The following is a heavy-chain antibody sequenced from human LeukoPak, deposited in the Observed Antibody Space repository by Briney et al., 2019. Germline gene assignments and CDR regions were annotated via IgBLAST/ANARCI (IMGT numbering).Heavy chain of an antibody. CDR3: AREAPTGAFDI. Sequence: PGRSLRLSCAASGFTFSSYAMHWVRQAPGKGLEWVAVISYDGSNKYYADSVKGRFTISRDNSKNTLYLQMNSLRAEDTAAYYCAREAPTGAFDIWGQGTMVTVSS. CDR1: GFTFSSYA. D-gene: IGHD1-14*01. V-gene: IGHV3-30*04. CDR2: ISYDGSNK. J-gene: IGHJ3*02.